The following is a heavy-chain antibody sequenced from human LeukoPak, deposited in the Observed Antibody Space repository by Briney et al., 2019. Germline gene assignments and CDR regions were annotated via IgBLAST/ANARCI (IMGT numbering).Heavy chain of an antibody. J-gene: IGHJ4*02. CDR2: ITWNSGSI. CDR1: GFTFDDYA. CDR3: AKGTVSSGYYWVFEY. D-gene: IGHD3-22*01. V-gene: IGHV3-9*03. Sequence: GRSLRLSCAASGFTFDDYAMHWVRQAPRKGLEWVSSITWNSGSIDYADSVKGRFTISRDNAKNSLYLQMNSLRAEDMALYYCAKGTVSSGYYWVFEYWGQGTLVTVSS.